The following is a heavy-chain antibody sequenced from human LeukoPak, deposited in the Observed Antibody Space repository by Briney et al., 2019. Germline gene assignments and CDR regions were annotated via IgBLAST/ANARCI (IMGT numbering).Heavy chain of an antibody. CDR3: AKDLPHYYGSGSFDY. CDR1: GFIFSSYG. V-gene: IGHV3-30*02. D-gene: IGHD3-10*01. J-gene: IGHJ4*02. Sequence: GGSLRLSCVASGFIFSSYGMHWVRQAPGKGLECVAHIRDDESDKYYADSVKGRFTISRDKSKNMLYLQMKSLRVEDTAVYYCAKDLPHYYGSGSFDYWGQGTLVTVSS. CDR2: IRDDESDK.